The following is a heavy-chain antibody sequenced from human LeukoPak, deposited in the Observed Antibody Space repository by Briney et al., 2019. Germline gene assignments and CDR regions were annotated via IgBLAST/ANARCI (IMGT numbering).Heavy chain of an antibody. CDR3: AKGGPRHF. CDR2: ISYDGSNK. J-gene: IGHJ4*02. V-gene: IGHV3-30*18. CDR1: GFTFSSYG. Sequence: GGSLRLSCAASGFTFSSYGMHWVRQAPGKGLEWVAVISYDGSNKYYADSVKGRFTISRDNSKNTLYLQMNSLRAEDTAVYYCAKGGPRHFWGQGTLVTVSS. D-gene: IGHD3-3*02.